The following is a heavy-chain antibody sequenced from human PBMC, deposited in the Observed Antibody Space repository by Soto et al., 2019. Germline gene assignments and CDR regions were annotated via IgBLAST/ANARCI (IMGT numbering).Heavy chain of an antibody. V-gene: IGHV3-30-3*01. CDR1: GFIFNYYV. J-gene: IGHJ5*02. CDR3: ARSAGYRSSWDWFDP. D-gene: IGHD2-2*01. Sequence: QAGGSLRLSCEASGFIFNYYVMHWVRQAPGKGLEWVAAISNDGNTKHYADFVKGRFTISRDNANNTVHLQMKSLRPEDTAMFYCARSAGYRSSWDWFDPWGQGTLVTVSS. CDR2: ISNDGNTK.